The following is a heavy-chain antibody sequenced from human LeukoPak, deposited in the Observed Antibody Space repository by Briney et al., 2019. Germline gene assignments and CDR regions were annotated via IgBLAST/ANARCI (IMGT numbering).Heavy chain of an antibody. CDR2: IKPNSGGT. V-gene: IGHV1-2*02. CDR1: GYTFTGYY. D-gene: IGHD3-22*01. J-gene: IGHJ4*02. Sequence: GASVKVSCKASGYTFTGYYMHWVRQAPGPGLEGMGWIKPNSGGTNYAQKFQGRVTMTRDTSISTTYMELSRLRSDDTAVYYCARVYDSSGFSVYWGQGTLVTVSS. CDR3: ARVYDSSGFSVY.